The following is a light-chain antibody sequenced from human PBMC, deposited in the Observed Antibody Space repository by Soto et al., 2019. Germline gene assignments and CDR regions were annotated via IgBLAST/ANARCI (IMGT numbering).Light chain of an antibody. CDR3: QQNNAWPLT. Sequence: ETVMTQSPATLSVSPGERVTLSCRASQSVGSNLAWYQQKPGQTPRLLIYGASTRATGFPARFSGSGSGTEFTLTISSLQSEDFALYYCQQNNAWPLTFGQGTKVEIK. J-gene: IGKJ1*01. CDR2: GAS. V-gene: IGKV3-15*01. CDR1: QSVGSN.